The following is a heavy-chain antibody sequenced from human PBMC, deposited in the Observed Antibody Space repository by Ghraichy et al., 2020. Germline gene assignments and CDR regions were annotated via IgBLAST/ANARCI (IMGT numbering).Heavy chain of an antibody. Sequence: LSLTCAASGFTFSDYYMSWIRQAPGKGLQWIAYISVGGGTISYSDSVRGRFTISRDSAKNSVSLQMNGLGPDDTAVYYCARDRKIGAAQRFDLWGQGTLVTVSS. CDR3: ARDRKIGAAQRFDL. J-gene: IGHJ5*02. V-gene: IGHV3-11*01. D-gene: IGHD1-14*01. CDR2: ISVGGGTI. CDR1: GFTFSDYY.